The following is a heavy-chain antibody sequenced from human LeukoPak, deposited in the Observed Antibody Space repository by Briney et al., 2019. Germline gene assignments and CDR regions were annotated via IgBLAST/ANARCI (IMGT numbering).Heavy chain of an antibody. CDR1: GFSLSNFQ. D-gene: IGHD3-10*01. CDR2: ISLDGSTE. J-gene: IGHJ5*02. CDR3: MRDYMGWFDP. V-gene: IGHV3-30-3*01. Sequence: GGSLRLSCVASGFSLSNFQMYWVRQAPGKGPEWVSIISLDGSTEFYADSVKGRFTISIDTASNTMHLEMNNLRTEDTAVYYCMRDYMGWFDPWGQGTLVTVSS.